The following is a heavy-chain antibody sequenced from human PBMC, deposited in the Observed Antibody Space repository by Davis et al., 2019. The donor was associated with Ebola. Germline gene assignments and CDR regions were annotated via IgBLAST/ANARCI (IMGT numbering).Heavy chain of an antibody. CDR3: AKDYWPHSDYYYGMDV. V-gene: IGHV3-48*01. J-gene: IGHJ6*02. D-gene: IGHD2-8*02. CDR2: ISGTSSTV. Sequence: GESLKISCAASGFTLSAYTMTWVRQAPGKGLEWVSCISGTSSTVHYADSVRGRFTISRDKSPNTLYLQMNSLKGDDTAVYYCAKDYWPHSDYYYGMDVWGQGTTVTVAS. CDR1: GFTLSAYT.